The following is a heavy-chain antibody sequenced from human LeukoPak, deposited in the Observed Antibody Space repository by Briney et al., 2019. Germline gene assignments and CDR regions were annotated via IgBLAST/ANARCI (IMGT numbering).Heavy chain of an antibody. V-gene: IGHV1-2*02. Sequence: ASVKVSCKASGYTFTGYYMHWVRQAPGQGLEWMGWINPNSGGTNYAQKFQGRVTMARDTSISTAYMELSRLRSDDTAVYYCARDVVVAHDFDYWGQGTLVTVSS. J-gene: IGHJ4*02. CDR3: ARDVVVAHDFDY. CDR1: GYTFTGYY. CDR2: INPNSGGT. D-gene: IGHD5-12*01.